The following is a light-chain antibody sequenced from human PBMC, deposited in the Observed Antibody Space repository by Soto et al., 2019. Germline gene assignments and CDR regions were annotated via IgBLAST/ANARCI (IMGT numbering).Light chain of an antibody. CDR3: AAWDDSLSGVV. J-gene: IGLJ2*01. V-gene: IGLV1-40*01. CDR2: GNG. CDR1: TNNIGAGYD. Sequence: QSVLTQPPSVSGAPGQRVTIDCTGTTNNIGAGYDVQWYRQVPGTAPKLLIYGNGNRPSGVPDRFSASKFGTSASLTIAGIRSEDEADYYCAAWDDSLSGVVFGGGTQLTVL.